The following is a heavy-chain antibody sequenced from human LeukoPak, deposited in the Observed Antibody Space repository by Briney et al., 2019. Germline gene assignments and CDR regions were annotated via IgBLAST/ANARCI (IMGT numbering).Heavy chain of an antibody. Sequence: ASVKVSCKASGYTFTSYGISWVRQAPGQGLEWMGWISAYNGNTNYAQKLQGRVTMTTDTSTSTAYMELRRLRCDDTALYYGWINGVYGSGISYCGDYWGQGTRVSVS. V-gene: IGHV1-18*01. D-gene: IGHD3-10*01. CDR2: ISAYNGNT. J-gene: IGHJ4*02. CDR1: GYTFTSYG. CDR3: WINGVYGSGISYCGDY.